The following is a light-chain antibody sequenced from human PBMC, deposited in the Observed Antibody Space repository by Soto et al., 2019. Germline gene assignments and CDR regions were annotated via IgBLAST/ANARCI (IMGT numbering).Light chain of an antibody. J-gene: IGLJ2*01. V-gene: IGLV7-43*01. CDR1: TGAVPSGHY. Sequence: QTVVPQEPSLPVSPGGTVTPTCASSTGAVPSGHYPNWVQQKPGQVPKSLIYSTSDKHSWTPARFSGSLLGGKAALTLSSVQPEDEAEYYCLLYYGGALGVFGGGTKLTVL. CDR3: LLYYGGALGV. CDR2: STS.